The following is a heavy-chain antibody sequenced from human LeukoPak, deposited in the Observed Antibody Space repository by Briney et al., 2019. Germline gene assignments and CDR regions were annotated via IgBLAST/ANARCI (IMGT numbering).Heavy chain of an antibody. J-gene: IGHJ5*02. V-gene: IGHV4-34*01. CDR3: ARDRLGNDYGESWFDP. D-gene: IGHD4-17*01. CDR1: GGSFSNYY. Sequence: SETLSLTCAVYGGSFSNYYWSWIRQSPGKGLEWIGEINHTGSTNYNPSLKSRVTISVDTSKRQFSLKMSSVTAADTAVYYCARDRLGNDYGESWFDPWGQGTLVTVSS. CDR2: INHTGST.